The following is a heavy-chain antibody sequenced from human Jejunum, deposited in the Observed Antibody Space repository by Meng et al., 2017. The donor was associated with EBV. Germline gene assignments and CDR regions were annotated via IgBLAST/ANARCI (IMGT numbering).Heavy chain of an antibody. CDR1: GGSFSGYQ. D-gene: IGHD3-22*01. J-gene: IGHJ4*02. V-gene: IGHV4-34*01. CDR2: IHHTEST. Sequence: QVQLQQWGAGLLKPSETLSLTCAVYGGSFSGYQWTWIRQPPGKGLEWIGEIHHTESTNYNPSLKSRVTISVDKSKNQFSLKLSSVTAADTAVYYCARESYSDSSGYYSLDYWGQGSLVTVSS. CDR3: ARESYSDSSGYYSLDY.